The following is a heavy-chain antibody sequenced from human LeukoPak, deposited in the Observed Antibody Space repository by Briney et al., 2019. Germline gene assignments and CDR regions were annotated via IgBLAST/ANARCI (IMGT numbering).Heavy chain of an antibody. V-gene: IGHV3-74*01. Sequence: GGSLRLSCAASVYTFSKNWVHWVRHVRGKGLVWVSRISSDGSSTTYADSVKGRFTISRDNAKNTLYLQMNRPRVEGTAGYYIGNSGGPNGVDCGGRGPLVTVSA. CDR2: ISSDGSST. J-gene: IGHJ4*02. CDR3: GNSGGPNGVDC. CDR1: VYTFSKNW. D-gene: IGHD4-23*01.